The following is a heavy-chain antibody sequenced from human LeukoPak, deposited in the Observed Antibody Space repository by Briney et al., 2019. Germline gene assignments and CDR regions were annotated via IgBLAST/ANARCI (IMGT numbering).Heavy chain of an antibody. CDR1: GGSFSGYY. J-gene: IGHJ6*03. V-gene: IGHV4-34*01. D-gene: IGHD4-17*01. Sequence: PSETLSLTCAVYGGSFSGYYWSWIRQPPGKGVEWIGEINHSGSTNYNPSLKSRVTISVDTSKNQFSLKLSSVTAADTAVYYCARGYGDYYYYYYMDVWGKGTTVTISS. CDR3: ARGYGDYYYYYYMDV. CDR2: INHSGST.